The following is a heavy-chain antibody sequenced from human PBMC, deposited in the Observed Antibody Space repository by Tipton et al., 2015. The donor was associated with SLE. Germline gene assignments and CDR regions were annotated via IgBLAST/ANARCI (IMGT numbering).Heavy chain of an antibody. CDR3: TTELQLILGGLDV. D-gene: IGHD1-1*01. V-gene: IGHV3-15*01. CDR1: GFSFNHAW. CDR2: IKDSTDGGTA. J-gene: IGHJ6*02. Sequence: SLRLSCSVSGFSFNHAWMNWARQAPGKGLEWVGRIKDSTDGGTADYAAPVKGRFTISRDDSKNAVFLQMTSLQSDDTAVYYCTTELQLILGGLDVWGQGTTVTVSS.